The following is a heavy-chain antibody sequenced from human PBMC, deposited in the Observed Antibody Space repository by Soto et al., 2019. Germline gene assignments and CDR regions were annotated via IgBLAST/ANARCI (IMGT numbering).Heavy chain of an antibody. CDR2: LSAYNGDT. CDR1: VYTFINYG. Sequence: QVQLVQSGAEVKKPGASVRVSCKTSVYTFINYGITWVRHAPGQGLEWMGWLSAYNGDTSSSEKLQDRFTMTTDTSTNTVYMDLRSLTSDDTAVYYCARWSAIVGGAEALDVWGQGTMVIVSS. V-gene: IGHV1-18*01. J-gene: IGHJ3*01. CDR3: ARWSAIVGGAEALDV. D-gene: IGHD1-26*01.